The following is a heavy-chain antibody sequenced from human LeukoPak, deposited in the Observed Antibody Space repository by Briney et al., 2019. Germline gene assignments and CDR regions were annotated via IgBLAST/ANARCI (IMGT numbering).Heavy chain of an antibody. J-gene: IGHJ1*01. CDR1: GGSITSNW. CDR2: IYYSGST. D-gene: IGHD2-2*01. CDR3: ARHGNQLLSAEYFQH. Sequence: SETLSLTCVVSGGSITSNWWSWVRQPPGKGLEWIGSIYYSGSTYYNPSLKSRVTISVDTSKNQFSLKLSSVTAADTAVYYCARHGNQLLSAEYFQHWGQGTLVTVSS. V-gene: IGHV4-39*01.